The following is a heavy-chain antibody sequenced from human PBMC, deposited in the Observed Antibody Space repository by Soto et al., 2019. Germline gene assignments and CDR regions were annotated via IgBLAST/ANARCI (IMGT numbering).Heavy chain of an antibody. Sequence: GGSLRLSCAASGFTFSYYYMSWIRQAPGKGLEWVSYISDTGGTKYYAESVKGRFTISRDNTKSSLYLQMNSLRAEDTAVYYCAREMVIAATNHYYYGMDVWGQGTTVTVSS. CDR1: GFTFSYYY. CDR3: AREMVIAATNHYYYGMDV. J-gene: IGHJ6*02. V-gene: IGHV3-11*04. D-gene: IGHD2-15*01. CDR2: ISDTGGTK.